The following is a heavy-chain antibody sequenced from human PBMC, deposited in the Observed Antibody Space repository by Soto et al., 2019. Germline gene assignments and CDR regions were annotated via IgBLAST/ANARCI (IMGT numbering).Heavy chain of an antibody. J-gene: IGHJ4*02. V-gene: IGHV4-59*01. CDR1: GGSFTGYY. CDR3: ARYCNNSDCRHLYYFDY. Sequence: PSETLSLTCTVSGGSFTGYYCSWIRQPPGKGLEWIGYIRYTESTNYNPSLKSRVTTSVDTYKDQFFLKLTSVTAADTAVYYCARYCNNSDCRHLYYFDYWGLGTLV. D-gene: IGHD2-8*01. CDR2: IRYTEST.